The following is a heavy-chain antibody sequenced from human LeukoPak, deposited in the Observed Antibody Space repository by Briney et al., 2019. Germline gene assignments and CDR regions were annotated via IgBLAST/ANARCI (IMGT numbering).Heavy chain of an antibody. CDR2: ISGSGGST. Sequence: PGGSLRLSCAASGFTFSSYVMRWIRQAPGKGLEWVSAISGSGGSTYYADSVKGRFTISRDNSKNTLYLQVSSLRAEDTAVYRCAKGGRITAVLPFDYWGQGTLVTVSS. D-gene: IGHD6-13*01. CDR1: GFTFSSYV. J-gene: IGHJ4*02. V-gene: IGHV3-23*01. CDR3: AKGGRITAVLPFDY.